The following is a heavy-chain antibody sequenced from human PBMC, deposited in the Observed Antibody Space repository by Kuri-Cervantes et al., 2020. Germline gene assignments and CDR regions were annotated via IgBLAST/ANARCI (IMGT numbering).Heavy chain of an antibody. CDR1: GGSFSGYY. CDR2: INHSGST. J-gene: IGHJ5*02. CDR3: ARLVGHSSSWYNWFDP. Sequence: GSLRLSGAVYGGSFSGYYWSWIRQPPGKGLEWIGEINHSGSTNYNPSLKRRVTISVDTSKNQFSLKLSSVTAADTAVYYCARLVGHSSSWYNWFDPWGQGTLVTVSS. D-gene: IGHD6-13*01. V-gene: IGHV4-34*01.